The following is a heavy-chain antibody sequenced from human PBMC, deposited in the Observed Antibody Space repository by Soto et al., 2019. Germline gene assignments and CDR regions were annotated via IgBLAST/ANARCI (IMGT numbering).Heavy chain of an antibody. Sequence: EVQLVESGGGLVQPGGSLRLSCVASGILVSSNYMTWVRQAPGKGLEWVSVLHSGGDTYYANSVKGRFTISRHDSTNTLFLEMNSLTAEDTAEYYCARDGPYYYASRLDVWGQGTTVTVS. CDR1: GILVSSNY. J-gene: IGHJ6*02. D-gene: IGHD3-10*01. V-gene: IGHV3-53*04. CDR3: ARDGPYYYASRLDV. CDR2: LHSGGDT.